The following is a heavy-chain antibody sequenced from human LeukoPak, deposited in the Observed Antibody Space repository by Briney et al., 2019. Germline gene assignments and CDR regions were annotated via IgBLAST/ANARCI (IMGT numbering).Heavy chain of an antibody. D-gene: IGHD4-17*01. CDR1: GGSFSGYY. Sequence: SETLSLTYAVYGGSFSGYYWSWIRQPPGKGLEWIGEINHSGSTNYNPSLKSRVTISVDTSKNQFSLKLSSVTAADTAVYYCARGGRGDYFENWFDPWGQGTLVTVSS. CDR3: ARGGRGDYFENWFDP. CDR2: INHSGST. J-gene: IGHJ5*02. V-gene: IGHV4-34*01.